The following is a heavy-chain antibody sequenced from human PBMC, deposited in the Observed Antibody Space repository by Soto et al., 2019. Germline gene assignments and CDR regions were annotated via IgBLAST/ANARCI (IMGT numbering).Heavy chain of an antibody. J-gene: IGHJ6*02. CDR2: IKSKTDGGTT. CDR3: TTTSDFWSGYYGYYYYYGMDV. D-gene: IGHD3-3*01. Sequence: EVQLVESGGGLVKPGWSLRLSCAASGFTFSNAWMNWVRQAPGKGLEWVGRIKSKTDGGTTDYAAPVKGRFTISRDDSKNTLYLQMNSLKTEDTAVYYCTTTSDFWSGYYGYYYYYGMDVWGQGTTVTVSS. CDR1: GFTFSNAW. V-gene: IGHV3-15*07.